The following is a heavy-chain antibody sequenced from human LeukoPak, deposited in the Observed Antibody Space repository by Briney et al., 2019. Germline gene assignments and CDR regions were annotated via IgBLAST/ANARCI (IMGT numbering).Heavy chain of an antibody. Sequence: GGSLRLSCSTSGFTFSSYAMTRVRQAPGQGLEWVSAISGSGDDTYYADSVKGRFTISRDNSKNTLYLQLNSLRAEDTAVYYCAKKEAMIRGVPYYYDFWGQGTLVTVSS. D-gene: IGHD3-10*01. CDR1: GFTFSSYA. CDR2: ISGSGDDT. CDR3: AKKEAMIRGVPYYYDF. J-gene: IGHJ4*02. V-gene: IGHV3-23*01.